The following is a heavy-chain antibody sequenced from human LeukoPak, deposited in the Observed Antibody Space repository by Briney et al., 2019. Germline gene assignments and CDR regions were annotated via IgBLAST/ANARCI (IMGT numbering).Heavy chain of an antibody. CDR1: GYTFTSYD. CDR2: MNPNSGNT. V-gene: IGHV1-8*01. CDR3: ASGVYSNYGDYYYYYYMDV. D-gene: IGHD4-11*01. J-gene: IGHJ6*03. Sequence: ASVKVSCKASGYTFTSYDINWVRQATGQGLEWMGWMNPNSGNTGYAHKFQGRVTMTRNTSISTAYMELSSLRSEDTAVYYCASGVYSNYGDYYYYYYMDVWGKGTTVTISS.